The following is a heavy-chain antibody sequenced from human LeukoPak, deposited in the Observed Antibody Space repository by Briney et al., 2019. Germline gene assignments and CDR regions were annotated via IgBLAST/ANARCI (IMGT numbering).Heavy chain of an antibody. D-gene: IGHD5-18*01. CDR2: IYPGDSDT. V-gene: IGHV5-51*01. CDR3: AVNTAMDSKYFDY. Sequence: GESLKISCKGSGYSFTSYWIGWVRQMPGKGLEWMGIIYPGDSDTRYSPSFQGQVTISADKSFSTAYLQWSSLKASDTAMYYCAVNTAMDSKYFDYWGQGTLVTVSS. J-gene: IGHJ4*02. CDR1: GYSFTSYW.